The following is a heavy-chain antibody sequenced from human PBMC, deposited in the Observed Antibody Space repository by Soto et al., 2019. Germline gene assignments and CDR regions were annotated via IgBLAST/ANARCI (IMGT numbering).Heavy chain of an antibody. CDR3: AKDLPHYGVFDY. CDR1: GFTFSSYA. D-gene: IGHD4-17*01. Sequence: SGGSLRLSCAASGFTFSSYAMSWVRQAPGKGLEWVSAISGSGGSTYYVDSVKGRFTISRDNPKNTLYLQMNSLRAEDTAVYYCAKDLPHYGVFDYWGQGTLVTVSS. V-gene: IGHV3-23*01. J-gene: IGHJ4*02. CDR2: ISGSGGST.